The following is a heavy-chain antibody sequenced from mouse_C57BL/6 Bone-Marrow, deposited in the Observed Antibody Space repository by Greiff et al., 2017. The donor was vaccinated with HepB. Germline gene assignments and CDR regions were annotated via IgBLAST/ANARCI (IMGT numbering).Heavy chain of an antibody. V-gene: IGHV1-76*01. CDR3: ASSSYYSNYFDY. J-gene: IGHJ2*01. CDR1: GYTFTDYY. CDR2: IYPGSGNT. Sequence: QVQLQQSGAELVRPGASVKLSCKASGYTFTDYYINWVKQSPGQGLEWIARIYPGSGNTYYNEKFKGKATLTAEKSSSTAYMQLSSLTSEDSAVYFCASSSYYSNYFDYWGQGTTLTVSS. D-gene: IGHD2-5*01.